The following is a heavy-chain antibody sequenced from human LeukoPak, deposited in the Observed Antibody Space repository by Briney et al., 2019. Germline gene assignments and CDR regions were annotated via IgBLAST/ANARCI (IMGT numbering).Heavy chain of an antibody. CDR3: ARSGVSSTSPFDY. J-gene: IGHJ4*02. Sequence: SETLSLTCAVYAGSFSGYYWSWIRQPPGKWLEWIGESNHSGSTNYNPSLKSRVTISVDTSKNQFSLKLSSVTAADTAVYYCARSGVSSTSPFDYWGQGTLVTVSS. D-gene: IGHD2-2*01. CDR2: SNHSGST. CDR1: AGSFSGYY. V-gene: IGHV4-34*01.